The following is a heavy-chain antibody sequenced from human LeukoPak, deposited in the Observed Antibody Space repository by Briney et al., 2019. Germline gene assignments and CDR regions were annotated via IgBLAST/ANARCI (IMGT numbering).Heavy chain of an antibody. D-gene: IGHD3-22*01. V-gene: IGHV3-66*01. CDR2: IYSGGST. Sequence: GGSLRLSCAASGFTVSSNYMSWVRQAPGKGLEWVSVIYSGGSTYYADSVKGRFTISRDNSKNTLYLQMNSLRAEDTAVYYCARDGYYYDSSGYYHPTRYYFDYWGQGTLVTVSS. J-gene: IGHJ4*02. CDR1: GFTVSSNY. CDR3: ARDGYYYDSSGYYHPTRYYFDY.